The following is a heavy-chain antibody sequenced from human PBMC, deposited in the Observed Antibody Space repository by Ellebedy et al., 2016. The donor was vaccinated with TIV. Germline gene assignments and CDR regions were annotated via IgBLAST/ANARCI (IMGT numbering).Heavy chain of an antibody. CDR3: ARGLTGNAFDI. J-gene: IGHJ3*02. Sequence: MPSETLSLTCTVPGGSINSGDYYWSWIRQPPGKGLEWLGYIYYSGSAYYNSSIKGRVKISVDRSKKQISLELNSVTAADTAVYFCARGLTGNAFDIWGQGTMVTVSS. D-gene: IGHD1-20*01. CDR1: GGSINSGDYY. CDR2: IYYSGSA. V-gene: IGHV4-30-4*01.